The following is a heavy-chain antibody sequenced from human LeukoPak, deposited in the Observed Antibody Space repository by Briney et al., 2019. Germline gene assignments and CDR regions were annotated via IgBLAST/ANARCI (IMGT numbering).Heavy chain of an antibody. CDR3: ANAGYSSGWYESPLGYYYYMDV. CDR2: ISRDGSQK. D-gene: IGHD6-19*01. J-gene: IGHJ6*03. CDR1: GLTSTDYW. V-gene: IGHV3-7*05. Sequence: PGGSLRLSCAASGLTSTDYWMGWVRQAPGKGLEWVANISRDGSQKYYADSVKGRFTISRDNSKNSLYLQMNSLRTEDTALYYCANAGYSSGWYESPLGYYYYMDVWGKGTTVTVSS.